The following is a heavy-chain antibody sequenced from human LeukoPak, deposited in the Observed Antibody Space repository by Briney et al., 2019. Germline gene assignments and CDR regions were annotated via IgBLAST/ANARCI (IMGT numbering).Heavy chain of an antibody. Sequence: SQTLSLTCTVSAGSINSGDYYWSWIRQPAGKGLEWIGRIYSPGTNYNYDPPVKSRVTISIDTSKKQFSLKLTSVAAADTAVYYCARGIGTSYDSSRDAFDIWGQGTMVTVSS. D-gene: IGHD3-22*01. CDR2: IYSPGT. CDR3: ARGIGTSYDSSRDAFDI. V-gene: IGHV4-61*02. CDR1: AGSINSGDYY. J-gene: IGHJ3*02.